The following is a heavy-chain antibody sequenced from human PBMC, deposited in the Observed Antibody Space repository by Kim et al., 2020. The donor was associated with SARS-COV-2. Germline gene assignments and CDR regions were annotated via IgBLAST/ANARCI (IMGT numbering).Heavy chain of an antibody. CDR3: ATRGYYYYGMDV. CDR1: GYTLTELS. Sequence: ASVKVSCKVSGYTLTELSMHWVRQAPGKGLEWMGGFDPEDGETIYAQKFQGRVTMTEDTSTDTAYMELSSLRSEDTAVYYCATRGYYYYGMDVWGQGTTVTVSS. V-gene: IGHV1-24*01. J-gene: IGHJ6*02. CDR2: FDPEDGET.